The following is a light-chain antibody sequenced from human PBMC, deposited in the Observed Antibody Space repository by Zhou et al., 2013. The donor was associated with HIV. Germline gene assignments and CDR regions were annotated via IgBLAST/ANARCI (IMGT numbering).Light chain of an antibody. V-gene: IGKV1-27*01. CDR1: QGFSNY. J-gene: IGKJ1*01. CDR2: AAS. Sequence: GDRVTITCRASQGFSNYLAWYQQKPGKVPKLLIYAASTLQSGVPSRFSGSGSGTDFTLTISSLQPEDVATYYCQKYNSDPWTFGQGTKVEIK. CDR3: QKYNSDPWT.